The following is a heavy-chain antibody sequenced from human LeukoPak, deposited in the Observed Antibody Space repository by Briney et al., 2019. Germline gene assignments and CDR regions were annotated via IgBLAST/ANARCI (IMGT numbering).Heavy chain of an antibody. CDR2: IYYSGST. Sequence: SATLSLTCTVSGGSISSSSYYWGWIRQPPGKGLEWIGSIYYSGSTYYNPSLKSRVTISVDTSKNQFSLKLSSVTAADTAVYYCARYGWYCSGGSCYFDIWGQGTMVTVSS. J-gene: IGHJ3*02. CDR1: GGSISSSSYY. V-gene: IGHV4-39*07. CDR3: ARYGWYCSGGSCYFDI. D-gene: IGHD2-15*01.